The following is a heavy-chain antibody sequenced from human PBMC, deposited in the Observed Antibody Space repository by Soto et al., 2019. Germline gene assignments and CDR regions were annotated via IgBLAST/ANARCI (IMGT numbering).Heavy chain of an antibody. CDR3: ARDGAAGSDRFIVF. V-gene: IGHV1-69*04. J-gene: IGHJ4*02. Sequence: GASVKVSCKASGGTFSSYTISWVRQAPGQGLEWMGRIIPILGIANYAQKFQGRVTITADKSTSTAYMELSSLRSEDTAVYYCARDGAAGSDRFIVFWGQGTLGSVSS. D-gene: IGHD3-10*01. CDR1: GGTFSSYT. CDR2: IIPILGIA.